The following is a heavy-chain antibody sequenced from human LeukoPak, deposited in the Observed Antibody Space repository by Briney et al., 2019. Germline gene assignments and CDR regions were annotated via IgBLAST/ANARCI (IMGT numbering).Heavy chain of an antibody. V-gene: IGHV3-30-3*01. J-gene: IGHJ4*02. Sequence: PGGSLRLSCAASGFTFSSYAMHWVRQAPGKGLEWVAVISYDGSNKYYADSVKGRFTISRDNSKNTLYLQMNSLRAEDTAVYYCAKDLEYSSSWGFFDYWGQGTLVTVSS. CDR2: ISYDGSNK. CDR1: GFTFSSYA. D-gene: IGHD6-13*01. CDR3: AKDLEYSSSWGFFDY.